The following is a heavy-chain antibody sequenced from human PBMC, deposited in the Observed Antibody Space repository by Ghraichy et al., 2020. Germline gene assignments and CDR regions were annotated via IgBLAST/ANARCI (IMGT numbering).Heavy chain of an antibody. CDR1: GGSMSGYF. D-gene: IGHD1-26*01. J-gene: IGHJ4*02. Sequence: SQTLSLTCSVSGGSMSGYFWSWLRQSPWKGLEWIGFVDQSGSTTYNPSLKSRVTMSLDTSNFHFSLDLGSVTAADTAVYYCARDKSGTSSDYFDHWGQGTQVTVSS. V-gene: IGHV4-59*01. CDR3: ARDKSGTSSDYFDH. CDR2: VDQSGST.